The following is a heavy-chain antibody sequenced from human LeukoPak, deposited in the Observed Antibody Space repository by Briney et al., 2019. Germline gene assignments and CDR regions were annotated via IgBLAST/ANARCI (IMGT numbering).Heavy chain of an antibody. V-gene: IGHV2-26*01. CDR2: IFSNDEK. CDR3: ARIQRLGLRGLHFDY. Sequence: ESGPTLVNPTETLTLTCTVSGFSLSNARMGVSWIRQPPGKALEWLAHIFSNDEKSYNTSLKSRLTISKDTSKSQVVLTMTNMDPVDTATYYCARIQRLGLRGLHFDYWGQGTLVTVSS. J-gene: IGHJ4*02. D-gene: IGHD4-23*01. CDR1: GFSLSNARMG.